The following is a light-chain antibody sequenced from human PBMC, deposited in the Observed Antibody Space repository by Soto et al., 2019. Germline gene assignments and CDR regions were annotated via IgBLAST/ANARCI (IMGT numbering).Light chain of an antibody. Sequence: IVVSLSAATVSLSPGERATLSCGASQSVSNYLAWYQQKPGQAPRLLMYDASNRATGIPPRFSGSGSGTDFTLTISSLEPEDSAVYYCNQRSTWPLGRFGDGTKVDIK. CDR1: QSVSNY. CDR2: DAS. V-gene: IGKV3-11*01. CDR3: NQRSTWPLGR. J-gene: IGKJ1*01.